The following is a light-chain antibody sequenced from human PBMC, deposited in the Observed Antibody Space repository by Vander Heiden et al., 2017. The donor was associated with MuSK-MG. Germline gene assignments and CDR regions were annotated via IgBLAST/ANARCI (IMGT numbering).Light chain of an antibody. V-gene: IGKV1-12*01. J-gene: IGKJ4*01. CDR2: AAS. Sequence: DIQMTQSPSSVSASVGDRVTITCRASQDIINSLAWHQQKPGKAPKLLIFAASTLQSGVPSSFSGSGSGTEFTLTIRSLQPEDYATYYCQQGHSFPLTFGGGTKVEIK. CDR3: QQGHSFPLT. CDR1: QDIINS.